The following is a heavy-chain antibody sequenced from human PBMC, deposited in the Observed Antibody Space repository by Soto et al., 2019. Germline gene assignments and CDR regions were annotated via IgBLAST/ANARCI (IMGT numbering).Heavy chain of an antibody. J-gene: IGHJ3*02. CDR3: ARGGGVGVAGSAAFDM. D-gene: IGHD3-3*01. CDR1: GYPVTAYY. V-gene: IGHV1-2*02. Sequence: QLHLVQSGAVVKKPGASVTVSCSASGYPVTAYYMHWVRQAPGRGHAWMGGINPATGAAKYTQTFQGRVTMTRDTSTSTVFRELSGLTSGDRAVFYGARGGGVGVAGSAAFDMWGQGTLVTVSS. CDR2: INPATGAA.